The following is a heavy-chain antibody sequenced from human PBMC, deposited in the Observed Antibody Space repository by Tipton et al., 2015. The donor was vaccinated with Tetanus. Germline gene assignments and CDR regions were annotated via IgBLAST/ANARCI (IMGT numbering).Heavy chain of an antibody. J-gene: IGHJ4*02. Sequence: QVQLVQSGAEVKKPGASVKVSCKASGYTFTGYYMHWVRQAPGQGLEWMGWIHPNSGGTNYAQKFQGWVTMTRDTSISTAYMELSRLGSDDTAVYYCARDYGGNPGGFDYWGQGTLVTVSS. D-gene: IGHD4-23*01. CDR3: ARDYGGNPGGFDY. V-gene: IGHV1-2*04. CDR1: GYTFTGYY. CDR2: IHPNSGGT.